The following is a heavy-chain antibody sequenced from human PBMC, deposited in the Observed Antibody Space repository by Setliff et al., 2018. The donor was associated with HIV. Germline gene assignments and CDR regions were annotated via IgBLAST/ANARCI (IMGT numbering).Heavy chain of an antibody. CDR3: ARGGASSKYFDY. CDR2: IYYSGST. V-gene: IGHV4-61*08. Sequence: SETLSLTCTVSGGSISSGGYYWSWIRQHPGKGLEWIGSIYYSGSTYYNSSLESRVTMSVDTSKNQFSLNLNSVTAADTAVYYCARGGASSKYFDYWGQGTLVTVSS. CDR1: GGSISSGGYY. J-gene: IGHJ4*02. D-gene: IGHD3-10*01.